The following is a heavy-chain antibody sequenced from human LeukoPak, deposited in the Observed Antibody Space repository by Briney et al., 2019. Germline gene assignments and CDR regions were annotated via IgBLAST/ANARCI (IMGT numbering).Heavy chain of an antibody. V-gene: IGHV3-11*06. J-gene: IGHJ4*02. CDR1: GFTVSDYY. Sequence: GGSLRLSCAASGFTVSDYYMSWIRQAPGKGLGWISYLSSSGSHTNFADSVEGRFTISRDNAKNSLYLQMNSLRVADTAVYYCARDGYGALRFDCWGQGTLVTVSS. CDR3: ARDGYGALRFDC. D-gene: IGHD4/OR15-4a*01. CDR2: LSSSGSHT.